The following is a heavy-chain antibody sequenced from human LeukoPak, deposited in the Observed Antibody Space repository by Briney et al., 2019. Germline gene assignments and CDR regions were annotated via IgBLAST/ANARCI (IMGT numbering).Heavy chain of an antibody. CDR3: AGRDPYYVVPAAGTAFDI. V-gene: IGHV4-4*07. Sequence: SETLSPTCTVSGGSISGYYCSWVRQPAGKGLEWIWRIHSSGNTGHNPSLRSRVTMSVHTSKNHCALRLTSVTAADTAVYYCAGRDPYYVVPAAGTAFDIWGQGTMVTVSS. D-gene: IGHD2-2*01. J-gene: IGHJ3*02. CDR2: IHSSGNT. CDR1: GGSISGYY.